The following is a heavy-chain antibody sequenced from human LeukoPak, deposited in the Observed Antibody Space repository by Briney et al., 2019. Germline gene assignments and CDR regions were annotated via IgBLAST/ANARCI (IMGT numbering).Heavy chain of an antibody. CDR3: ARDQAAAGEYYYYGLDV. Sequence: SQTLSLTCAISGVTVSSNSAAWNWIRQSPSRGLEWLGRTYYRSKWFNDYAVSVKSRITINPDTSRNQFSLQLNSVTPEDTALYYCARDQAAAGEYYYYGLDVWGQGTTVTVSS. J-gene: IGHJ6*02. D-gene: IGHD6-13*01. CDR2: TYYRSKWFN. CDR1: GVTVSSNSAA. V-gene: IGHV6-1*01.